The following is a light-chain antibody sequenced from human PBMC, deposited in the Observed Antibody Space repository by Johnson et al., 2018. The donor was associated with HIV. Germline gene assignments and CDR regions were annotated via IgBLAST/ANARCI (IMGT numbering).Light chain of an antibody. V-gene: IGLV1-51*01. CDR2: DNN. CDR3: GTWDSSLSADV. J-gene: IGLJ1*01. Sequence: QSVLTQPPSVSAAPGQKVTISCSGSSSNIGRNYVSWYQQLPGTAPKLLIFDNNKRPSGIPDRFSGAKSGTSATLGITVIQTGAEADYYGGTWDSSLSADVFGTWTKVTVL. CDR1: SSNIGRNY.